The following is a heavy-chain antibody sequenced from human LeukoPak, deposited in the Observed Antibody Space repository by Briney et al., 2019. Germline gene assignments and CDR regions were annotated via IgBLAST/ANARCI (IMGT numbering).Heavy chain of an antibody. V-gene: IGHV4-34*01. CDR3: ARGLVVVPAATNWFDP. CDR2: INHSGST. CDR1: GGSISTYY. J-gene: IGHJ5*02. D-gene: IGHD2-2*01. Sequence: SETLSLTCTVSGGSISTYYWSWIRQPPGKGLEWIGEINHSGSTNYNPSLKSRVTISVDTSKNQFSLKLSSVTAADTAVYYCARGLVVVPAATNWFDPWGQGTLVTVSS.